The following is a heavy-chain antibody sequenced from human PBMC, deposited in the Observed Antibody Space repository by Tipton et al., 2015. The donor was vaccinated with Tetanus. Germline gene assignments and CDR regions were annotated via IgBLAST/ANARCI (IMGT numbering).Heavy chain of an antibody. V-gene: IGHV3-11*01. Sequence: SLRLSCTASGFTFSDFYMGWIRQAPGKGLEWVSYLNPSGTSTYYADSVKGRFTISRDNTKNSLLLQMNNLGAEDTAVYYCAKDHLAPGLYFDSWGQGTLVTVSS. CDR3: AKDHLAPGLYFDS. CDR1: GFTFSDFY. CDR2: LNPSGTST. J-gene: IGHJ4*02. D-gene: IGHD3-10*01.